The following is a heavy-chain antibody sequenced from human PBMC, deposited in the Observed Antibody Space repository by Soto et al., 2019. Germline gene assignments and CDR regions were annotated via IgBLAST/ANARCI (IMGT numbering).Heavy chain of an antibody. V-gene: IGHV3-30-3*01. CDR1: GFTFSSYA. Sequence: QVQPVESGGGVVQPGRSLRLSCAASGFTFSSYAMHWVRQAPGKGLEWVAVISYDGSNKYYADSVKGRFTISRDNSKNTLYLQMNSLRAEDTAVYYCARNPGGTDLAEWTYYFDYWGQGTLVTVSS. CDR3: ARNPGGTDLAEWTYYFDY. J-gene: IGHJ4*02. D-gene: IGHD3-16*01. CDR2: ISYDGSNK.